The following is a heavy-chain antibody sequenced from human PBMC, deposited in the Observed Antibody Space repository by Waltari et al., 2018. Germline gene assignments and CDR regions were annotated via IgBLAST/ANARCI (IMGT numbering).Heavy chain of an antibody. Sequence: EVQLVESGGGLVKPGWSLRLSGAAAASTFSSCRMHWVRQAPGKGLEWVSSISISSSYIYYADSVKGRFTISRDNAKNSLYLQMNSLRAEDTAVYYCARGGSGSYGWDYWGQGTLVTVSS. CDR2: ISISSSYI. D-gene: IGHD1-26*01. J-gene: IGHJ4*02. CDR1: ASTFSSCR. CDR3: ARGGSGSYGWDY. V-gene: IGHV3-21*01.